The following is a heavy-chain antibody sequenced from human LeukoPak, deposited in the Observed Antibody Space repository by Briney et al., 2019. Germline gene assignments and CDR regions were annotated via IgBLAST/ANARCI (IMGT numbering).Heavy chain of an antibody. CDR3: ARGEYSYGMDV. CDR2: IYHSGST. Sequence: SQTLSLTCAVSGGSISSGGYSWSWIRQPPGKGLEWIGYIYHSGSTYYNPSLKSRVTISVDRSTNQFSLKLSSVTAADTAVYYCARGEYSYGMDVWGQGTTVTVSS. CDR1: GGSISSGGYS. D-gene: IGHD5-18*01. J-gene: IGHJ6*02. V-gene: IGHV4-30-2*01.